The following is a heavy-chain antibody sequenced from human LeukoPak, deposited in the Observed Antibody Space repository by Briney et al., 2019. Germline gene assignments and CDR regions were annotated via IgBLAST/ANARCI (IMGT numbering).Heavy chain of an antibody. V-gene: IGHV1-46*01. CDR3: ARVTMETYYYDSSGYYDNYYFDY. D-gene: IGHD3-22*01. CDR1: GYPFTSYY. CDR2: INPSGGST. Sequence: GASVKVSCTASGYPFTSYYMHWVRQAPGQGLEWMGIINPSGGSTSYAQKFQGRVTMTRDTSTSTVYMELSSLRSEDTAVYYCARVTMETYYYDSSGYYDNYYFDYWGQGTLVTVSS. J-gene: IGHJ4*02.